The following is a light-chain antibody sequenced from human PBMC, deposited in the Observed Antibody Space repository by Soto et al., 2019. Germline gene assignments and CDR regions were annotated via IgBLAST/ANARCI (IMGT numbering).Light chain of an antibody. CDR2: SNN. J-gene: IGLJ1*01. V-gene: IGLV1-44*01. CDR1: RSNIGSNP. CDR3: AAWDDSLYGRV. Sequence: QSVLTQPPSASGTPGQRVTISCSGSRSNIGSNPVNWYQQLPGTAPKLLIDSNNQRPSGVHDRFSGSRSGTSASLAISGLQSEDEADYYCAAWDDSLYGRVFGTGTKLTVL.